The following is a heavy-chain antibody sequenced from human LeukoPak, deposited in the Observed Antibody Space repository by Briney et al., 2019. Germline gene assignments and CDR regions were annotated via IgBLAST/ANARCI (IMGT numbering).Heavy chain of an antibody. V-gene: IGHV3-7*01. J-gene: IGHJ6*02. CDR2: IKQDGSEK. Sequence: GGSLRLSCAASGFGFNTSWMSWVRQAPGKGLEWVANIKQDGSEKYYVDSVKGRFTISRDNAKNSVYLQMNSLRDEDTAVYYCTSLSNSYGMDVWGQGTTATVSS. CDR3: TSLSNSYGMDV. D-gene: IGHD2/OR15-2a*01. CDR1: GFGFNTSW.